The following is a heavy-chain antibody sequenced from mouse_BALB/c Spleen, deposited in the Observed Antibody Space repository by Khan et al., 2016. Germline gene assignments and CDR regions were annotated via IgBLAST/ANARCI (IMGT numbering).Heavy chain of an antibody. Sequence: QVQLQQSGAELVRPGVSVKISCKGSGYTFTDYAMHWVKQSHAKSLEWIGVISTYYGDASYNQKFKGKATMTVDQSSSTAYMELARLTSEDSAICDCARLYDGRYDAMDYWGQGTSVTVSA. J-gene: IGHJ4*01. CDR3: ARLYDGRYDAMDY. CDR1: GYTFTDYA. D-gene: IGHD2-14*01. V-gene: IGHV1S137*01. CDR2: ISTYYGDA.